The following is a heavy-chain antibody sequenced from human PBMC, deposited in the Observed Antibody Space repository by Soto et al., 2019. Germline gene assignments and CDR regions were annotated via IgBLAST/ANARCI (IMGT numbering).Heavy chain of an antibody. CDR3: ARALELTIFDI. Sequence: GGSLRLSCAASGFTFSSYWMHWVRQAPGKGLVWVSGINSDGSSTSYADSVKGRFTISRDSAKNTLYLQMNGLRAEDTAVYYCARALELTIFDIWGQGTMVTVSS. CDR2: INSDGSST. D-gene: IGHD1-7*01. V-gene: IGHV3-74*01. J-gene: IGHJ3*02. CDR1: GFTFSSYW.